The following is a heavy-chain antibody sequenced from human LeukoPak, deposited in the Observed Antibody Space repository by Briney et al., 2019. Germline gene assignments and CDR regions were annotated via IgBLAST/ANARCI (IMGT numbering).Heavy chain of an antibody. V-gene: IGHV3-21*01. J-gene: IGHJ4*02. D-gene: IGHD1-26*01. CDR2: ISSSSSYI. CDR3: ASGRGWELLRY. CDR1: GFTFSSYS. Sequence: GGSLRLSCAASGFTFSSYSMNWVRQAPGEGLEWVSSISSSSSYIYYADSVKGRFTISRDNAKNSLYLQMNSLRAEDTAVYYCASGRGWELLRYWGQGTLVTVSS.